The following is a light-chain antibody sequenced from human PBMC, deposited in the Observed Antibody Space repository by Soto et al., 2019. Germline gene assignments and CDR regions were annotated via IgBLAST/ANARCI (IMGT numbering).Light chain of an antibody. Sequence: QSVLTQPASVSGSPGQSITISCTGTSSDVGGYNYVAWYQQHPGKVPRLMIYEVSNRPSGVSNRFSGSKSGSTASLTISGLQAEDEADYYYISYTSSSTSYVFGTGTKVTV. CDR1: SSDVGGYNY. V-gene: IGLV2-14*01. CDR2: EVS. J-gene: IGLJ1*01. CDR3: ISYTSSSTSYV.